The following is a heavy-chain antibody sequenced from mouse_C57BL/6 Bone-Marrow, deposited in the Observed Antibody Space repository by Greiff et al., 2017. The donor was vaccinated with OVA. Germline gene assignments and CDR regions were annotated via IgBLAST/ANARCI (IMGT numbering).Heavy chain of an antibody. V-gene: IGHV6-6*01. D-gene: IGHD2-3*01. CDR3: TIYDGYYDY. CDR2: FRNKANNHAT. CDR1: GFTFSDAW. Sequence: EVKLMESGGGLVQPGGSMKLSCAASGFTFSDAWMDWVRQSPEKGLEWVAEFRNKANNHATYYAESVKGRFTISRDDSKSSVYLQMNSLRAEDTGIYYCTIYDGYYDYWGQGTTLTVSS. J-gene: IGHJ2*01.